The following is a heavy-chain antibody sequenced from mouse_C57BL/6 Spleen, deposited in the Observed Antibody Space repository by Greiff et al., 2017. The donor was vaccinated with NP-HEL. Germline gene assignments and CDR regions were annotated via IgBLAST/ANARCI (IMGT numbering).Heavy chain of an antibody. V-gene: IGHV1-19*01. CDR1: GYTFTDYY. CDR2: INPYNGGT. D-gene: IGHD1-1*02. Sequence: EVQLQQSGPVLVKPGASVKMSCKASGYTFTDYYMNWVKQSHGKSLEWIGVINPYNGGTSYNQKFKGKATLTVDKSSSTAYMELNSLTSEDSAVYYCARSMAGGYFDYWGQSTTLTVSS. J-gene: IGHJ2*01. CDR3: ARSMAGGYFDY.